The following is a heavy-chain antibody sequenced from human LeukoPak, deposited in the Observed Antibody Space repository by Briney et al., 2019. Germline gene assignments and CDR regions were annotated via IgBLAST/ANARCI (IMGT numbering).Heavy chain of an antibody. V-gene: IGHV4-39*01. Sequence: SETLSLTCTVSGGSISSSSSYYWGWIRQPPGKGLEWIGSIYYTGDTYYNSSLKSRVTISVDTSKNQFSLKLSSVTAADTALYYCSRLRGYTDGNPGYWGQGSLVTVSS. D-gene: IGHD5-12*01. CDR1: GGSISSSSSYY. CDR2: IYYTGDT. CDR3: SRLRGYTDGNPGY. J-gene: IGHJ4*02.